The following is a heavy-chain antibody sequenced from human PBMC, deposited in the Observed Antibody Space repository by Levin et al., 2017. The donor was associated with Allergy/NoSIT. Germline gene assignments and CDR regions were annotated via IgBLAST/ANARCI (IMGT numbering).Heavy chain of an antibody. CDR2: IYFSGST. V-gene: IGHV4-59*08. D-gene: IGHD6-13*01. CDR3: TRLSRPGGVSWYFDY. Sequence: SSETLSLTCTVSGGSISNYYWSWIRQPPGKGLEWIGYIYFSGSTNYNPSLKSRVTMSVDASRNQVSLKLYSVTAAETAVYYCTRLSRPGGVSWYFDYWGRGAQVTVSS. J-gene: IGHJ4*02. CDR1: GGSISNYY.